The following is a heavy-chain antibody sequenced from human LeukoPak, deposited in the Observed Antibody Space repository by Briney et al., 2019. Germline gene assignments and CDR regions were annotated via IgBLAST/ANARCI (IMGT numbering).Heavy chain of an antibody. D-gene: IGHD6-6*01. V-gene: IGHV3-9*01. CDR3: AKDRDESSSGASVDY. Sequence: PGRSLRLSCAASGFIFDDYAMHWVRQAPGKGLEWVSGISWNSGSIGYADSVKGRFTISRDNAKNSLYLEMNSLRAEDTALYYCAKDRDESSSGASVDYWGQGTLVTVSS. CDR2: ISWNSGSI. J-gene: IGHJ4*02. CDR1: GFIFDDYA.